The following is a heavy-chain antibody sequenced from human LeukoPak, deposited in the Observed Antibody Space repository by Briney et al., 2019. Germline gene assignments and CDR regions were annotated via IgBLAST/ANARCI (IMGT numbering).Heavy chain of an antibody. D-gene: IGHD2-2*01. CDR3: AREGLVSFYYYYMDV. CDR1: GYTFTAYY. V-gene: IGHV1-2*02. J-gene: IGHJ6*03. CDR2: INPNSGGT. Sequence: ASVKVSCKATGYTFTAYYMQWVRQAPGQGLEWMGWINPNSGGTNYAQKFQGRVTMTRDTSISTAYMELSRLRSDDTAVYYCAREGLVSFYYYYMDVWGKGTTVTVSS.